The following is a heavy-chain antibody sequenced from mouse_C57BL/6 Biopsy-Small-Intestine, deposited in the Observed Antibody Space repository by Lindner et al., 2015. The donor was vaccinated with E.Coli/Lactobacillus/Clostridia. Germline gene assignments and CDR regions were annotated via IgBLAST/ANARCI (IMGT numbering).Heavy chain of an antibody. Sequence: VQLQESGPELVKPGASVKISCKASGYAFSSSWMNWVKQRPGKGLEWIGRIYPGDGNTDYNGKFKGKATLTADKSSSTAYMRLSSLTSEDSAVYFCARSRSWYFDVWGTGTTVTVSS. V-gene: IGHV1-82*01. CDR3: ARSRSWYFDV. CDR1: GYAFSSSW. CDR2: IYPGDGNT. J-gene: IGHJ1*03.